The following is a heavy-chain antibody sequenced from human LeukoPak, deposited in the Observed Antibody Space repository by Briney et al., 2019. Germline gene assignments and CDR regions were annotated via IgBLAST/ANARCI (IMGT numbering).Heavy chain of an antibody. Sequence: SQTLSLTCTVSGGSISSGDYYWSWIRQPPGKGLEWIGYIYYSGSTYYNPSLKSRVTISVDTSKNQFSLKLSSVTAADTAVYYCARGYYDILTGYSNEFDYWGQGTLVTVSS. CDR1: GGSISSGDYY. V-gene: IGHV4-30-4*01. J-gene: IGHJ4*02. CDR2: IYYSGST. D-gene: IGHD3-9*01. CDR3: ARGYYDILTGYSNEFDY.